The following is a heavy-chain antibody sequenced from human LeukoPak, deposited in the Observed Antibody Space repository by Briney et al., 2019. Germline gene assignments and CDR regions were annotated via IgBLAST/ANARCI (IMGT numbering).Heavy chain of an antibody. CDR1: GGSISSGGYY. J-gene: IGHJ4*02. CDR2: IYYSGST. CDR3: AREGNYDQGYFDY. D-gene: IGHD1-7*01. Sequence: PSETLSLTCTVSGGSISSGGYYWSWIRQHPGKGLEWIGYIYYSGSTYYNPSLKSRVTISVDTSKNQFSLKLSSVTAADTAVYYCAREGNYDQGYFDYWGQGTLVTVSS. V-gene: IGHV4-31*03.